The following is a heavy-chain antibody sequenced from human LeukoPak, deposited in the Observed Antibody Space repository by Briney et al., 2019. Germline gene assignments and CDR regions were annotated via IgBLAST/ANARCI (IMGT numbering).Heavy chain of an antibody. D-gene: IGHD3-9*01. CDR2: IYTSGST. CDR1: GGSISSGSYY. J-gene: IGHJ6*03. V-gene: IGHV4-61*02. CDR3: ARATGGYFDWLFVHYMDV. Sequence: PSETLSLTCTVSGGSISSGSYYWSWIRQPAGKGLEWIGRIYTSGSTNYNPSLKSRVTISVDTSKNQFSLKLSSVTAADTAVYYCARATGGYFDWLFVHYMDVWGKGTTVTISS.